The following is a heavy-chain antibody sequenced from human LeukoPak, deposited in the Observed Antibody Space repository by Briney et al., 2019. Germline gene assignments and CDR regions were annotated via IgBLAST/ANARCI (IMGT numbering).Heavy chain of an antibody. CDR3: ATYSSAWSYFDY. CDR1: GYALTGYY. J-gene: IGHJ4*02. Sequence: ASVKVSCKASGYALTGYYMHWVRQAPGQGLEWMGWISPNSGDTNYAQKFQGRVTMTRDTSISTAYMELSRLRSDDTAVYYCATYSSAWSYFDYWGQGTLVSVSS. D-gene: IGHD6-19*01. V-gene: IGHV1-2*02. CDR2: ISPNSGDT.